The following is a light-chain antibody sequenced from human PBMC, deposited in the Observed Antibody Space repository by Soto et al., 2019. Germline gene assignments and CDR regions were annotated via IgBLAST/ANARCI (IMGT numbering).Light chain of an antibody. J-gene: IGKJ5*01. CDR2: GAS. CDR1: QSVSSN. CDR3: KQYNNWPS. Sequence: EIVMTQSPATLSVSPGERATLSCRASQSVSSNLAWYQQKPGQAPRLLIYGASTRATGIQARFSGSGSGTEFTLTIRSLQSEDFAVYFCKQYNNWPSFGQGTRLEIK. V-gene: IGKV3-15*01.